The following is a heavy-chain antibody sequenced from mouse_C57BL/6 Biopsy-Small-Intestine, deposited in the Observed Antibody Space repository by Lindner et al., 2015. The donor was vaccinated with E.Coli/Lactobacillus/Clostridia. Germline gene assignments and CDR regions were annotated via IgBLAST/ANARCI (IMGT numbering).Heavy chain of an antibody. CDR2: IYPRSTDT. Sequence: VQLQESGAELARPGASVKLSCKASGYTFTTYAISWVKQRAGQGLEWIGEIYPRSTDTYYNEKFKDKATLTADRSSATAYMELRSLTSEDSAVYFCAREGGSSPFAYWGQGTLVTVSA. J-gene: IGHJ3*01. CDR1: GYTFTTYA. CDR3: AREGGSSPFAY. V-gene: IGHV1-81*01. D-gene: IGHD1-1*01.